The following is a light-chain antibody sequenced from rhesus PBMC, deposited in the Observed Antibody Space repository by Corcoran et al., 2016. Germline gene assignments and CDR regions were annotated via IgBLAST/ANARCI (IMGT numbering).Light chain of an antibody. CDR2: IVS. CDR1: QSLLHSDGNTY. V-gene: IGKV2-73*01. Sequence: DIVMTQTPLSLPVTPGEPASISCRSSQSLLHSDGNTYLYWYLQKPGQPPRLLIYIVSTQFSGVPERVSCSGSGKDFKLKIRRVEAEDVGIYYCMQALQTPYSFGQGTKVEIK. J-gene: IGKJ2*01. CDR3: MQALQTPYS.